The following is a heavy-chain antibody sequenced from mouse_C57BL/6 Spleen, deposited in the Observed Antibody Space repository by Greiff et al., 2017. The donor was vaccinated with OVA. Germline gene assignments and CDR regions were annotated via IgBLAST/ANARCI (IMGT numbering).Heavy chain of an antibody. CDR2: IYWDDDK. CDR3: ARYDCDRAWFAY. V-gene: IGHV8-12*01. D-gene: IGHD2-4*01. Sequence: QVTLKVSGPGLLQSSQSLSLSCSFSGFSLSTSGMGVSWIRQPSGQGLEWLAHIYWDDDKHYNPSLKSPLTISKDTSSNQVFLKISSVDTADTATYYCARYDCDRAWFAYWGQGTLVTVSA. CDR1: GFSLSTSGMG. J-gene: IGHJ3*01.